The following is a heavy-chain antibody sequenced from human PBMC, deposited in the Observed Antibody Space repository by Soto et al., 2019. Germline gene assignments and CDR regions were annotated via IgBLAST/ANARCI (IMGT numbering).Heavy chain of an antibody. J-gene: IGHJ6*02. CDR3: ARQGGYRSGGSSYFRYYGMDV. D-gene: IGHD2-15*01. Sequence: WKSLKISCNASGFSLNTYWIGWVRQKPGKGLGWVGSIFPGDSDTRYSPSFQGQVIISADRSISTAYLQWSSLKASDTAMYYCARQGGYRSGGSSYFRYYGMDVWGQGTTVTVSS. CDR1: GFSLNTYW. V-gene: IGHV5-51*01. CDR2: IFPGDSDT.